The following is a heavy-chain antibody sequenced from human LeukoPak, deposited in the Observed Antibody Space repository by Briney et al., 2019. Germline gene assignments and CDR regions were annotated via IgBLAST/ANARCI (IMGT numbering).Heavy chain of an antibody. CDR1: GGTFSSYA. CDR2: IIPIFGTA. J-gene: IGHJ5*02. Sequence: SVKVSCKASGGTFSSYAVSWVRQAPGQGLEWMGGIIPIFGTANYAQKFQGRVTITADESTSTAYMELSSLRSEDTAVYYCARGGYGVVVTAAWGFDPWGQGTLVTVSS. CDR3: ARGGYGVVVTAAWGFDP. D-gene: IGHD2-21*02. V-gene: IGHV1-69*13.